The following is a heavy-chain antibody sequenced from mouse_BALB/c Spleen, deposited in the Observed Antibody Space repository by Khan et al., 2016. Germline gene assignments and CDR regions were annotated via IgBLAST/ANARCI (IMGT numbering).Heavy chain of an antibody. CDR1: GFSLTGFS. V-gene: IGHV2-6-7*01. J-gene: IGHJ3*01. Sequence: QMQLEESGPGLVAPSQSLSITCTVSGFSLTGFSVNWVRQPQGKGLEWLGMTWGDGSTDYNSALKSRLSFNKDDSKSQVFLKMNSLQTDDTARYFRASYYDYDVGFAYWGPGTLVTVSA. D-gene: IGHD2-4*01. CDR2: TWGDGST. CDR3: ASYYDYDVGFAY.